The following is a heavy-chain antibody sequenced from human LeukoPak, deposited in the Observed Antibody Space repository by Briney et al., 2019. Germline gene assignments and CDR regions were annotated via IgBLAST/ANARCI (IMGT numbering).Heavy chain of an antibody. CDR2: INPNSGGT. CDR1: GYTFTGYY. J-gene: IGHJ4*02. V-gene: IGHV1-2*02. D-gene: IGHD3-9*01. CDR3: ARYHYDILTGYSYCMYYFDY. Sequence: ASVKVSCKASGYTFTGYYMHWVRQAPGQGLEWMGWINPNSGGTNYAQKFQGRVTMTRDTSISTAYMGLSRLRSDDTAVYYCARYHYDILTGYSYCMYYFDYWGQGTLVTVSS.